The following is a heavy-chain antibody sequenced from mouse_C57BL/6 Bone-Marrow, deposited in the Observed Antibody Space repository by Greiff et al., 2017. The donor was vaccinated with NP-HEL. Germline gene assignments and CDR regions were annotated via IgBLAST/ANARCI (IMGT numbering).Heavy chain of an antibody. CDR1: GYAFSSSW. Sequence: VQVVESGPELVKPGASVKISCKASGYAFSSSWMNWVKQRPGQGLEWIGRIYPGDGDTNYNEKFKGKATLTADKSSSTAYMQLSSLTSEDSAVYFCARQLRLPFAYWGQGTLVTVSA. CDR2: IYPGDGDT. J-gene: IGHJ3*01. CDR3: ARQLRLPFAY. V-gene: IGHV1-82*01. D-gene: IGHD3-2*02.